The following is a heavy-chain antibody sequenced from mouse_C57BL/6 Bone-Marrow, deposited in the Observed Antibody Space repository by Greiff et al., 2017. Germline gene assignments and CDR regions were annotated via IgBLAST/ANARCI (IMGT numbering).Heavy chain of an antibody. V-gene: IGHV5-17*01. CDR2: ISSGSSTI. J-gene: IGHJ2*01. CDR1: GFTFSDYG. D-gene: IGHD3-2*02. Sequence: DVMLVESGGGLVKPGGSLKLSCAASGFTFSDYGMHWVRQAPEKGLEWVAYISSGSSTIYYADTVKGRFTISRDNAKNTLCLQMTSLRSEDTAMYYCARGGAQALFDYWGQGTTLTVSS. CDR3: ARGGAQALFDY.